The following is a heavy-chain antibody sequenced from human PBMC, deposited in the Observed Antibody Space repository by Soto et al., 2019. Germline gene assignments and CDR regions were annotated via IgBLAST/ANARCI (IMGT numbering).Heavy chain of an antibody. D-gene: IGHD3-22*01. CDR1: GFTFSSYA. J-gene: IGHJ5*02. Sequence: QVQLVESGGGVVQPGRSLRLSCAASGFTFSSYAMHWVRQAPGKGLEWVAVISYDGSNKYYADSVKGRFTISRDNSKDTLYLQMNSLRAEDTAVYYCARDRYYDSSGYYGYNWFDPWGQGTLVTVSS. V-gene: IGHV3-30-3*01. CDR2: ISYDGSNK. CDR3: ARDRYYDSSGYYGYNWFDP.